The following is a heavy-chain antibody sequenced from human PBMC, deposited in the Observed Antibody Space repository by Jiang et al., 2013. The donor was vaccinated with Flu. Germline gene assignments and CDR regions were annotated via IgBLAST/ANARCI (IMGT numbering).Heavy chain of an antibody. CDR3: ARPHSYSSYAMDV. CDR1: GGSISGDSYY. Sequence: VKPSETLSLTCTVSGGSISGDSYYWAWIRQPPGKGLEWIGSIYYTGTTYHNPSLKSRVTISKDTAKSHFSLKLRSVTAADTAVYFCARPHSYSSYAMDVWGQGTTVTVSS. CDR2: IYYTGTT. D-gene: IGHD5-18*01. V-gene: IGHV4-39*02. J-gene: IGHJ6*02.